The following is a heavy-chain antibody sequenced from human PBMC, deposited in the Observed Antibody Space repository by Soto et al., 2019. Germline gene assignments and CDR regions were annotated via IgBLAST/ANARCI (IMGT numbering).Heavy chain of an antibody. CDR1: GFTFSRYA. V-gene: IGHV3-30*04. CDR2: ISRDGSNK. CDR3: ARSRNSAVADSFDF. Sequence: QVQVVESGGGVVQPGRSLRLSCAASGFTFSRYAIHWVRQAPCKGLEWVAVISRDGSNKYYVDSVKGRFTVSRDNSKNTLYLQMNSLRDEDTAVYYCARSRNSAVADSFDFWGQGTLVTVSS. D-gene: IGHD3-10*01. J-gene: IGHJ4*02.